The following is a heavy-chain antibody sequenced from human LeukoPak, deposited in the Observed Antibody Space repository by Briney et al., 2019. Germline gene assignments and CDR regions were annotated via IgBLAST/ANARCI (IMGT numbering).Heavy chain of an antibody. V-gene: IGHV3-23*01. D-gene: IGHD3-22*01. J-gene: IGHJ4*02. Sequence: GGSVTLPCSASGFTFHCYAMIWLRPAPGKEREGVSAISGSGGSTYYADSVKGPFTISRDNSKNTLYLQMNSLRAEDTAVYYCAKDPYGELEDYYDSSGPFDYWGQGTLVTVSS. CDR3: AKDPYGELEDYYDSSGPFDY. CDR2: ISGSGGST. CDR1: GFTFHCYA.